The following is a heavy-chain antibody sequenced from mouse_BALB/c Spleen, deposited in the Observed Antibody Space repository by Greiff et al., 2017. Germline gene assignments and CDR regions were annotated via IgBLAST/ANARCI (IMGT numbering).Heavy chain of an antibody. D-gene: IGHD1-1*01. CDR2: IWSGGST. CDR3: APYCDGSSYGYFDV. Sequence: VQLQQSGPGLVQPSQSLSITCTVSGFSLTSYGVHWVRQSPGKGLEWLGVIWSGGSTDYNAAFISRLSISKDNSKSQVFFKMNSLQANDTAIYYCAPYCDGSSYGYFDVWGAGTTVTVSA. J-gene: IGHJ1*01. CDR1: GFSLTSYG. V-gene: IGHV2-2*02.